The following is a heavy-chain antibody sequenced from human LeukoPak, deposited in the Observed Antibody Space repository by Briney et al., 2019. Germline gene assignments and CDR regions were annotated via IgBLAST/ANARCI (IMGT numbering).Heavy chain of an antibody. J-gene: IGHJ5*02. V-gene: IGHV1-24*01. CDR2: FDPEDGET. CDR3: ATARNYYDFSDLNWFDP. Sequence: SVKVSCKVSGYTLTELSMHWVRQAPGKGLEWMGGFDPEDGETIYAQKFQGGVTMTEDTSTDTAYMELSSLRSEDTAVYYCATARNYYDFSDLNWFDPWGQGTLVTVSS. CDR1: GYTLTELS. D-gene: IGHD3-3*01.